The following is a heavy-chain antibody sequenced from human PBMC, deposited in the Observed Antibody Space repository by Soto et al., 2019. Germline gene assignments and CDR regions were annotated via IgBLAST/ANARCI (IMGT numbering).Heavy chain of an antibody. V-gene: IGHV4-31*03. CDR3: AKNFDY. J-gene: IGHJ4*02. CDR2: IYYSGTT. Sequence: SETLSLTCTVSGGSINSGGYYWNWIRQHPGKGLEWIGFIYYSGTTYYNPSLKSRVTMSLDTSKSQFSLKLSSVAAADTAVYYCAKNFDYWGQGTLVTVSS. CDR1: GGSINSGGYY.